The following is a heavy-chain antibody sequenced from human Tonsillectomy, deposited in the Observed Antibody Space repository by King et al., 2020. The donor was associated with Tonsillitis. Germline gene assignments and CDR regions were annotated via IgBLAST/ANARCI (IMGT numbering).Heavy chain of an antibody. J-gene: IGHJ4*02. D-gene: IGHD3-10*01. Sequence: QLQESGPGLVKPSGTLSLTCAVSGGSISSSNWWNWVRQPPGKGLEWIGEIHHSGSTNYNPSLKSRVTISVDKSKNQFSLKLSSVTAAGTAVYYCERSGGDYYGSGSHYNFFDYWGQGTLVTVSS. CDR1: GGSISSSNW. CDR2: IHHSGST. CDR3: ERSGGDYYGSGSHYNFFDY. V-gene: IGHV4-4*02.